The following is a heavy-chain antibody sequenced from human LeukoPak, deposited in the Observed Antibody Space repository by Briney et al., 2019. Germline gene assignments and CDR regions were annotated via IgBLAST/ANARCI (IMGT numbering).Heavy chain of an antibody. CDR1: GFTFSSYW. Sequence: GGSLRLSCAASGFTFSSYWMHWVRQAPGKGLVWVSYITSDGSSTTYADSVKGRFTISRDNAKNTLYLHMNSLRAEDTAVYYCARGSDSGFDPWGQGTLVTVS. V-gene: IGHV3-74*01. D-gene: IGHD3-22*01. CDR3: ARGSDSGFDP. CDR2: ITSDGSST. J-gene: IGHJ5*02.